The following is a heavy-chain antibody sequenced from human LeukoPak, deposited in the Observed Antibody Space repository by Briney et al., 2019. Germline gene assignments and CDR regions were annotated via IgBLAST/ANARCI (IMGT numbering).Heavy chain of an antibody. CDR3: ARLADMVATTNWFDP. D-gene: IGHD5-12*01. J-gene: IGHJ5*02. Sequence: GESLKISCKGSGYSFTSYWIGWVRQMPGKGLEWMGIIYPGDSDTRYSPSFQGQVTISADKSISTAYLQWSSLKASDTAMYYCARLADMVATTNWFDPWGQGTLVTVSS. CDR1: GYSFTSYW. V-gene: IGHV5-51*01. CDR2: IYPGDSDT.